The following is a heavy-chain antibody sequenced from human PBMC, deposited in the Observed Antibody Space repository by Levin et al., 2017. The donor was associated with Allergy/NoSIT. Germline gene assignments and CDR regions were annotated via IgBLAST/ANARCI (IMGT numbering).Heavy chain of an antibody. CDR2: INDGGST. J-gene: IGHJ4*02. D-gene: IGHD6-6*01. V-gene: IGHV4-34*01. CDR1: GGSFSGYY. CDR3: ARSVAGTDY. Sequence: GSLRLSCAVYGGSFSGYYWSWIRQPPGKGLEWIGEINDGGSTNYNPSLKSRVTISVDTSKSQFSLKLSSVTAADTAVYYCARSVAGTDYWGQGTLVTVSS.